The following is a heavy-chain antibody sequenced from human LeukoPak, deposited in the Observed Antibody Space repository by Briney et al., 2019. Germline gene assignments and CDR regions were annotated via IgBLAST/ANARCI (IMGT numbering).Heavy chain of an antibody. CDR2: INSDGTTT. D-gene: IGHD1-20*01. J-gene: IGHJ4*02. CDR1: ALTLIGDG. V-gene: IGHV3-74*01. CDR3: ARDKKLPPYNWNDESFDY. Sequence: RGSRRPSCPAAALTLIGDGLEWVRHPPGKGLVWVARINSDGTTTTYADSVKGRFTISRDNAENTLYLQMNSLRAEDTAVYYCARDKKLPPYNWNDESFDYWGQGTLVSVSS.